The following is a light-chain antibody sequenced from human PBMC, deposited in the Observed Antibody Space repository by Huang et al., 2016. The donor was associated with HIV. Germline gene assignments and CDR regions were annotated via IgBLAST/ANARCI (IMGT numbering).Light chain of an antibody. CDR2: GSS. CDR3: HQYNNWLLS. CDR1: RSVSTN. V-gene: IGKV3-15*01. J-gene: IGKJ4*01. Sequence: EIVMTQSPATLSVSPGQRVTLSCRANRSVSTNLAWYQQRHGQAPRLLIYGSSTRDPGIPARFSGSGSGTDFSLTISSLQSEDFALYYCHQYNNWLLSFGGGTRV.